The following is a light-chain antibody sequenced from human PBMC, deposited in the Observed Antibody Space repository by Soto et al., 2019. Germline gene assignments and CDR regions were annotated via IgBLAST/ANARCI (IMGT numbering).Light chain of an antibody. V-gene: IGKV4-1*01. J-gene: IGKJ1*01. CDR3: QQYYSSPPT. CDR1: QSVFYTSDNKTY. CDR2: GAS. Sequence: DTLITQSPATLAVSLGERATINCKSSQSVFYTSDNKTYLAWYQQKPGQPPKLLIYGASTRESGVPDRFSGSGSGTHFTLTITSLQAEDVAVYYCQQYYSSPPTFGQGTKVDI.